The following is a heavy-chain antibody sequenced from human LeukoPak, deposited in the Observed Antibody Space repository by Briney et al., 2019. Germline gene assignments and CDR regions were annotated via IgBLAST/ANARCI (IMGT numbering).Heavy chain of an antibody. CDR1: GGSFSGYY. J-gene: IGHJ4*02. Sequence: PSETLSLTCAVYGGSFSGYYWSWIRQPPGKGLEWIGEINHSGSTNYNPSLKSRVTISVDTSKNQFSLKLSSVTAADTAVYCCASSLYDSSGYYEPDIDYWGQGTLVTVSS. CDR2: INHSGST. CDR3: ASSLYDSSGYYEPDIDY. V-gene: IGHV4-34*01. D-gene: IGHD3-22*01.